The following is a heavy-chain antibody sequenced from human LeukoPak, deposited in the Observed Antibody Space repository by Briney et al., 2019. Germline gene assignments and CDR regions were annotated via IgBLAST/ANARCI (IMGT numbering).Heavy chain of an antibody. CDR2: IWYDGSNK. CDR1: GFTFSSYG. D-gene: IGHD3-9*01. Sequence: GGSLRLSCAASGFTFSSYGMHWVRQAPGEGLEWVAVIWYDGSNKYYADSVKGRFTISRDNSKNTLYLQMNSLRAEDTAVYYCARDIRLRYFDWLSYYYYGMNVWGQGTTVTVSS. V-gene: IGHV3-33*01. J-gene: IGHJ6*02. CDR3: ARDIRLRYFDWLSYYYYGMNV.